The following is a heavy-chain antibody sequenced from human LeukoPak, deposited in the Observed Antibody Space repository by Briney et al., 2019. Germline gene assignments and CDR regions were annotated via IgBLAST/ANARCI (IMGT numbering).Heavy chain of an antibody. J-gene: IGHJ4*02. Sequence: SVKVSCKASGGTFSSYAISWVRQAPGQGLEWMGGIIPIFGTANYAQKFQGRVTITADESTSTAYMELSSLRSEDTAVYYCASSYDSSGYYPDYWGQGTLVTVSS. V-gene: IGHV1-69*13. CDR3: ASSYDSSGYYPDY. D-gene: IGHD3-22*01. CDR1: GGTFSSYA. CDR2: IIPIFGTA.